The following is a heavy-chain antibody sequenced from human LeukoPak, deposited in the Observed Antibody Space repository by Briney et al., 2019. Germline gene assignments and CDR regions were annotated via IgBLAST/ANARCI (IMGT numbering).Heavy chain of an antibody. CDR2: IYSGGST. V-gene: IGHV3-66*01. D-gene: IGHD4-23*01. CDR1: GFTVSSNY. J-gene: IGHJ6*03. Sequence: GGSLRLSCAASGFTVSSNYMSWVRQAPGKGLEWVSVIYSGGSTYYADSVKGRFTISRDNSKNTLYLQMNSLRAEDTAVYYCAKAHLTRSYYYYYMDVWGKGTTVTVSS. CDR3: AKAHLTRSYYYYYMDV.